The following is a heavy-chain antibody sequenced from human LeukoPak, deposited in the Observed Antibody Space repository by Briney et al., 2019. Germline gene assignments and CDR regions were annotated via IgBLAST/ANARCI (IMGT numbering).Heavy chain of an antibody. CDR1: GFTFSSYD. J-gene: IGHJ4*02. CDR3: ARDKNSYGLDY. V-gene: IGHV3-13*01. CDR2: IGTAGDT. Sequence: GGSLRLSCAASGFTFSSYDMHWVRQATGKGLEWVSAIGTAGDTYYPGSVKGRFTISRENAKNSLYLQMNSLRAGDTAAYYCARDKNSYGLDYWGQGTLVTVSS. D-gene: IGHD5-18*01.